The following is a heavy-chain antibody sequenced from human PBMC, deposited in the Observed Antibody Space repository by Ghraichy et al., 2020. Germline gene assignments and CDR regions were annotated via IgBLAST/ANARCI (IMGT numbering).Heavy chain of an antibody. CDR3: ATARYCAGGSCPRYFDS. V-gene: IGHV4-34*01. CDR1: GESFSAYF. Sequence: SETLSLTCDVYGESFSAYFRSWIRQPPGKGLEWSGEINHGGSTNYNPSLKRRVTISVDTSKNQFSLRLSSVTAADTAVYYYATARYCAGGSCPRYFDSWGQGTLVTVSS. D-gene: IGHD2-15*01. J-gene: IGHJ4*02. CDR2: INHGGST.